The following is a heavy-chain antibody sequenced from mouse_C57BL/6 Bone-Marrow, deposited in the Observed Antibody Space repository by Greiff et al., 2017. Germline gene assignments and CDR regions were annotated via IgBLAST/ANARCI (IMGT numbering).Heavy chain of an antibody. CDR3: AGPYYSPWFAY. J-gene: IGHJ3*01. CDR2: IDPENGDT. CDR1: GFNIKDDY. D-gene: IGHD2-12*01. Sequence: EVQLQQSGAELVRPGASVKLSCTASGFNIKDDYMHWVKQRPEQGLEWIGWIDPENGDTEYASKFQGKATITADTSSNTAYLQLSSLTSEDTAVYYCAGPYYSPWFAYWGQGTLVTVSA. V-gene: IGHV14-4*01.